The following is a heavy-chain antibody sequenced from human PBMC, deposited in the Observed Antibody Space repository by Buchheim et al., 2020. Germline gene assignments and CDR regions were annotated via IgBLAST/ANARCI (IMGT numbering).Heavy chain of an antibody. D-gene: IGHD2/OR15-2a*01. CDR1: GFTFNIFA. CDR3: AREITIEVIVRSFDY. Sequence: VQLVESGGGVVQPGRSLRLSCAASGFTFNIFAMHWVRQAPGKGLEWVASISYDGSHQFYADSVKGRFTISSDNSKNTLYLQMNSLRVEDTAVYYCAREITIEVIVRSFDYWGQGTL. J-gene: IGHJ4*02. V-gene: IGHV3-30-3*01. CDR2: ISYDGSHQ.